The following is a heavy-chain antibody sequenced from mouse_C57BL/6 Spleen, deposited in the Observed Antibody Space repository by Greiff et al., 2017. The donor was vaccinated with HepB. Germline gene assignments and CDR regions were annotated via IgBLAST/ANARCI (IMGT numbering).Heavy chain of an antibody. CDR2: IYPGSGST. Sequence: VKLMESGAELVKPGASVKMSCKASGYTFTSYWITWVKQRPGQGLEWIGDIYPGSGSTNYNEKFKSKATLTVDTSSSTAYMQLSSLTSEDSAVYYCARSDGYYVDYAMDYWGQGTSVTVSS. CDR1: GYTFTSYW. J-gene: IGHJ4*01. V-gene: IGHV1-55*01. CDR3: ARSDGYYVDYAMDY. D-gene: IGHD2-3*01.